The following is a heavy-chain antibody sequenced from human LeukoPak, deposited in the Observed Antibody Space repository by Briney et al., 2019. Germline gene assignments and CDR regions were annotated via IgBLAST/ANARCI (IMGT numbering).Heavy chain of an antibody. CDR2: FHNSGTS. V-gene: IGHV4-59*01. J-gene: IGHJ4*02. CDR3: TRGAGWLIDY. Sequence: SEALSLTCTVSDDSISDYYRGWIRQPPGKGLEWIGYFHNSGTSTYNPSLKSRVTISADTSKNQFSLKLNSLTTADTAIYYCTRGAGWLIDYWGQGILVTVSS. CDR1: DDSISDYY. D-gene: IGHD3-16*01.